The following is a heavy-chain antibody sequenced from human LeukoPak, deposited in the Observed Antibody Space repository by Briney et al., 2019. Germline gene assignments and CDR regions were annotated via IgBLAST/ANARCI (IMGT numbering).Heavy chain of an antibody. D-gene: IGHD2-2*01. CDR2: INHSGST. J-gene: IGHJ5*02. Sequence: SETLSLTCAVYGGSFSGYYWSWIRQPPGKGLEWIGEINHSGSTNYNPSLKSRVTMSVDTSKNQFSLKLSSVTAADTAVYYCARVKKVSAAIGPWGQGTLVTVSS. CDR3: ARVKKVSAAIGP. CDR1: GGSFSGYY. V-gene: IGHV4-34*01.